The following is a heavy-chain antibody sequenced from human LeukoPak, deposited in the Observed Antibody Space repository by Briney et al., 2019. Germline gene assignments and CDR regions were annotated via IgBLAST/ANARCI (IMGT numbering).Heavy chain of an antibody. V-gene: IGHV3-7*01. Sequence: GGSLRLSCAASGFTFSNYWMGWVRQAPGKGLEWVANIKQDGSEIYYVDSVKGRFTISRDTAKDSLYLQMNSLRAEDTAVYYCAKRPSDYGDYVTYFDYWGQGTLVTVSS. CDR1: GFTFSNYW. J-gene: IGHJ4*02. D-gene: IGHD4-17*01. CDR2: IKQDGSEI. CDR3: AKRPSDYGDYVTYFDY.